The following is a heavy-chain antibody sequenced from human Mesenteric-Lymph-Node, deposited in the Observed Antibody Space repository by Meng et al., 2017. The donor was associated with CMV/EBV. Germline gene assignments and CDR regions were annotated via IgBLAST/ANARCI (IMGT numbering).Heavy chain of an antibody. CDR1: GYTFTSYY. D-gene: IGHD2-2*01. Sequence: ASVKVSCKASGYTFTSYYMHWVRQAPGQGFEWMGIIYPSGGSTTYAQNFQGRVTMTRDTSTSTVSMELKSLRSEDTAVYYFARDLAVRYCGSTSCYNFDYWGQGTLVTVSS. V-gene: IGHV1-46*01. CDR2: IYPSGGST. CDR3: ARDLAVRYCGSTSCYNFDY. J-gene: IGHJ4*02.